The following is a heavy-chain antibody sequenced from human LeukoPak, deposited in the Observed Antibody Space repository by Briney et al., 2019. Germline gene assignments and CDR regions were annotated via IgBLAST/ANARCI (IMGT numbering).Heavy chain of an antibody. J-gene: IGHJ4*02. V-gene: IGHV3-23*01. Sequence: GGSLRLSCAASGFTFSSYAMSWVRQAPGKGLEWVSAISGTGGTTNYADSVKGRFTVSRDNSKNTLYLQMNSLRAEDTAVFYCARAALRGTYCYDCWGRGILVTVSS. CDR1: GFTFSSYA. CDR3: ARAALRGTYCYDC. CDR2: ISGTGGTT. D-gene: IGHD1-14*01.